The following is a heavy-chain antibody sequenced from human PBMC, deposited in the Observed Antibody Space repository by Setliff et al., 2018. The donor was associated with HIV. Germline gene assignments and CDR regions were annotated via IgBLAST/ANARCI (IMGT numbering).Heavy chain of an antibody. CDR2: IYYSGST. CDR3: ARLAYCGGDCYSGDY. CDR1: GGSISSDY. J-gene: IGHJ4*02. D-gene: IGHD2-21*01. Sequence: PSETLSLTCTVSGGSISSDYWSWIRQPPGKGLEWIGYIYYSGSTNYNPSLQSRVSISMDASKNKFSLKVTSVTAADTAVYYCARLAYCGGDCYSGDYWGQGTLVTVSS. V-gene: IGHV4-59*01.